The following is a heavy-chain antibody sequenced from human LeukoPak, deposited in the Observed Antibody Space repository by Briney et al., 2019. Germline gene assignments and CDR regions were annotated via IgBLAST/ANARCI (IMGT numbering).Heavy chain of an antibody. CDR2: IYSSGNT. V-gene: IGHV3-66*01. CDR1: GFTVSSNY. D-gene: IGHD6-19*01. CDR3: ARVRVSVAGHDY. J-gene: IGHJ4*02. Sequence: GGSLRLSCAACGFTVSSNYMSLVRQAPGKGLEWVSVIYSSGNTYYADSVKGRFTISRDNSKNTLYLQMNSLRDEDTAVYYCARVRVSVAGHDYWGQGTLVTVSS.